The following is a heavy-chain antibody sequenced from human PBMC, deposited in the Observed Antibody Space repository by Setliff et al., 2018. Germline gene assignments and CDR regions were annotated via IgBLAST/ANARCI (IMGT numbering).Heavy chain of an antibody. CDR1: GYTFTSYA. Sequence: GASVKVSCKASGYTFTSYAMHWVRQAPGQRLEWMGWINAGNGNTKYSQKFRGRVTITTDESTSTAYMELSSLRSEDTAVYYCARVVSGDYYDYWGQGTLVTVSS. D-gene: IGHD3-10*01. V-gene: IGHV1-3*01. J-gene: IGHJ4*02. CDR3: ARVVSGDYYDY. CDR2: INAGNGNT.